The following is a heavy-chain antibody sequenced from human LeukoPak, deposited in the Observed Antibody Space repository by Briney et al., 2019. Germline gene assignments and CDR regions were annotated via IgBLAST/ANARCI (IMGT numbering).Heavy chain of an antibody. V-gene: IGHV4-61*02. CDR3: ARGGESYKTVWFGELPTGWFDP. J-gene: IGHJ5*02. CDR1: GGSISSGSYY. D-gene: IGHD3-10*01. CDR2: IYTSGST. Sequence: SQTLSLTCTVSGGSISSGSYYWRWLRQPAGKGLEWVGRIYTSGSTNYHPSLNSRATISVDTSKTQFSLKLSSVTAADTAVYYCARGGESYKTVWFGELPTGWFDPWGQGTLVTVSS.